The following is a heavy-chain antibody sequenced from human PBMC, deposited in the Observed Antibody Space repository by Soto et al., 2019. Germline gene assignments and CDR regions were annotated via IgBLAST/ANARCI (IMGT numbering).Heavy chain of an antibody. CDR2: IIPIFGTA. D-gene: IGHD6-6*01. J-gene: IGHJ6*02. Sequence: SVKVSCKASGGTFSSYAISWVRQAPGQGLEWMGGIIPIFGTANYAQKFQGRVTITADKSTSTAYMELSSLRSEDTAVYYCARASPPVEGYYYGMDVWGQGTTVTVSS. CDR1: GGTFSSYA. CDR3: ARASPPVEGYYYGMDV. V-gene: IGHV1-69*06.